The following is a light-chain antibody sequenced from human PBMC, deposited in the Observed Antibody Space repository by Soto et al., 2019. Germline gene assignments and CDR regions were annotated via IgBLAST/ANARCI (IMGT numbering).Light chain of an antibody. CDR1: QRVSSSY. CDR2: GAS. V-gene: IGKV3-20*01. Sequence: EIVLTQSPGTLSLSPGERATLSCRASQRVSSSYLAWYQQKPGQAPRLLIHGASSRATGIPDRFSGSGSGTDFTLTISRLEPEDFAVYFCQRYGSSPPFTFGQGTKVDIK. J-gene: IGKJ2*01. CDR3: QRYGSSPPFT.